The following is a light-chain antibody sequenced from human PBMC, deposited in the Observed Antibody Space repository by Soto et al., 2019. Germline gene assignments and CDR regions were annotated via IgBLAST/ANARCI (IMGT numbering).Light chain of an antibody. J-gene: IGKJ4*01. CDR1: QSVSSY. Sequence: EIVLTQSPATLSLSPGERATLSCRASQSVSSYLAWYQQKPGQAPRLLIYDASNRVTGIPARFSGSGSGTDISLTISSLEPEDFAVYYCQQRSNWPALTFGGGTKVEIK. V-gene: IGKV3-11*01. CDR3: QQRSNWPALT. CDR2: DAS.